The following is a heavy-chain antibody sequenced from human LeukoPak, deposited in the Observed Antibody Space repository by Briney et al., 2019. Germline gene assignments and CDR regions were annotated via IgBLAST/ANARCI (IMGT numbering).Heavy chain of an antibody. CDR3: ARHERVRAFDI. CDR1: EYSFTSSR. V-gene: IGHV5-51*01. Sequence: GESLMSSCKGSEYSFTSSRIGWVRKIPAKGLKWMGIIYPGDSDTRYSPSFQGQVTISADKYISTAYLQWTSLKASDTAMYYCARHERVRAFDIWCQGTMVTVFS. J-gene: IGHJ3*02. CDR2: IYPGDSDT. D-gene: IGHD1-1*01.